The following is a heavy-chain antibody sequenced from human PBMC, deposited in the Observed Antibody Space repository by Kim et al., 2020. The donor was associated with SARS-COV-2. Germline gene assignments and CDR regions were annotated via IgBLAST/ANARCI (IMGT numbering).Heavy chain of an antibody. J-gene: IGHJ5*02. Sequence: SETLSLTCTVSGGSISSYFWSWIRQPPGKGLEWIGNIFYSGSTNYNASLKSRVTISLDTSKNQFSLRLTSVTAADTAVYYCARLACSRISLSTFDPGGQGTLVTVSP. V-gene: IGHV4-59*08. D-gene: IGHD2-21*01. CDR1: GGSISSYF. CDR2: IFYSGST. CDR3: ARLACSRISLSTFDP.